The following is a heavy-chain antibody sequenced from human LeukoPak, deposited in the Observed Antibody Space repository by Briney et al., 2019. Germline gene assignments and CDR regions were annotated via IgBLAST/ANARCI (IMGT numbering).Heavy chain of an antibody. Sequence: ASVKVSCKASGYTFTGYYMHWVRQAPGQGLEWMGWINPNSGGTNYAQKFQGRVTMTRDTSISTAYMELSRLRSDDTAVYYCARGRANGSGSYGDCWGQGTLVTLSS. V-gene: IGHV1-2*02. CDR3: ARGRANGSGSYGDC. J-gene: IGHJ4*02. CDR1: GYTFTGYY. D-gene: IGHD3-10*01. CDR2: INPNSGGT.